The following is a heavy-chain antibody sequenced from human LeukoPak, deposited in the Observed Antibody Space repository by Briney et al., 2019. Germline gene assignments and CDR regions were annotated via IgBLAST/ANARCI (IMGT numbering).Heavy chain of an antibody. J-gene: IGHJ4*02. V-gene: IGHV3-33*06. CDR1: GFTFSSYG. CDR3: AKDRGAMVVTLFDY. D-gene: IGHD4-23*01. CDR2: IWYDGSNK. Sequence: GGSLRLSCAAPGFTFSSYGMHWVRQAPGKGLEWVAVIWYDGSNKYYADSVKGRFTISRDNSKNTLYLQMNSLRAEDTAVYYCAKDRGAMVVTLFDYWGQGTLVTVSS.